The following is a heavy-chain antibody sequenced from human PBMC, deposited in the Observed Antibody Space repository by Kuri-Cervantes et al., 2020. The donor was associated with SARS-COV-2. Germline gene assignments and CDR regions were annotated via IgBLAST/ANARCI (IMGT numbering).Heavy chain of an antibody. J-gene: IGHJ6*03. D-gene: IGHD1-26*01. Sequence: ASVKVSCKASGYTFTGYYIHWVRQAPGQGLEWMGWINPDRGNTNYAQKFQGRVTLARDTSIRTAYMEVTSLTYDDTAVYYCARDIVEWETTDYYMDVWGKGTTVTVSS. CDR2: INPDRGNT. V-gene: IGHV1-2*02. CDR1: GYTFTGYY. CDR3: ARDIVEWETTDYYMDV.